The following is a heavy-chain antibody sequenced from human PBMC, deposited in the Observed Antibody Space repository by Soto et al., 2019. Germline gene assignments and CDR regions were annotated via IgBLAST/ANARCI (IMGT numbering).Heavy chain of an antibody. Sequence: LSLTCAASGFTFSDYYMSWIRQAPGKGLEWVSYISSSGSTIYYADSVKGRFTISRDNAKNSLYLQMNSLRAEDTAVYYCARGYCSSTSCYDAFDIWGQGTMVTVSS. CDR3: ARGYCSSTSCYDAFDI. CDR2: ISSSGSTI. D-gene: IGHD2-2*01. CDR1: GFTFSDYY. J-gene: IGHJ3*02. V-gene: IGHV3-11*01.